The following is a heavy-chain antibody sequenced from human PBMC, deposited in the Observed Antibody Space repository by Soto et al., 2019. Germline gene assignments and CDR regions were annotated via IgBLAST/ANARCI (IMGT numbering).Heavy chain of an antibody. Sequence: QEQLLQWGAGLLKPSETLSLTCTVYGESFSGFHWSWIRQPPGKGLEWIGQIYHSGGTTYNPSLRSRVTISADPSKKHLSLNLTSVAAADTAVYFCARGRSAYYDVSNGYRYYMDDWGKGTRVTVSS. J-gene: IGHJ6*03. CDR2: IYHSGGT. CDR3: ARGRSAYYDVSNGYRYYMDD. CDR1: GESFSGFH. D-gene: IGHD3-22*01. V-gene: IGHV4-34*01.